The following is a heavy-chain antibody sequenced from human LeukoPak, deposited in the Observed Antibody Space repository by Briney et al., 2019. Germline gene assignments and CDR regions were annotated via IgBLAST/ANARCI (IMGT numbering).Heavy chain of an antibody. Sequence: GGSLRLSCAASGFTFDSYPMSWVRQAPGKGLDWVSAIGGTGLSTYYADSVKGRFTISRDNSKNTLYLQMNSLRAEDTAVYYCAKGLVGATRSLPPFDYWGQGTLVTASS. CDR2: IGGTGLST. J-gene: IGHJ4*02. V-gene: IGHV3-23*01. D-gene: IGHD1-26*01. CDR3: AKGLVGATRSLPPFDY. CDR1: GFTFDSYP.